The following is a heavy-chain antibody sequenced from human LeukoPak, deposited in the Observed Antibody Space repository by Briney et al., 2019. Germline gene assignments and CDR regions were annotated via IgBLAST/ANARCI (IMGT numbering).Heavy chain of an antibody. CDR2: INHSGST. V-gene: IGHV4-34*01. CDR1: GGSFSGYY. Sequence: SETLSLTCAVYGGSFSGYYWTWIRQPPGKGLEWIGEINHSGSTNYNPSLKSRVTISVDTSKNQFSLKLSSVTAADTAVFYCAGGQSDLTAPYYMDVWGKGTTVTVSS. J-gene: IGHJ6*03. D-gene: IGHD3-9*01. CDR3: AGGQSDLTAPYYMDV.